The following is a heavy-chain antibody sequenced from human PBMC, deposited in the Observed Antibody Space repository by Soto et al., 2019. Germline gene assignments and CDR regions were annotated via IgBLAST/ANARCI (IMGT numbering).Heavy chain of an antibody. Sequence: SETLSLTCTVSGGSISSYYWSWIRQPPGKGLEWIGYIYYSGSTNYNPSLKSRVTISVDTSKNQFSLKLSSVTAADTAVYYCARADIVVVPAAIGWFDPWGQGTLVTVSS. CDR1: GGSISSYY. CDR3: ARADIVVVPAAIGWFDP. CDR2: IYYSGST. V-gene: IGHV4-59*01. J-gene: IGHJ5*02. D-gene: IGHD2-2*01.